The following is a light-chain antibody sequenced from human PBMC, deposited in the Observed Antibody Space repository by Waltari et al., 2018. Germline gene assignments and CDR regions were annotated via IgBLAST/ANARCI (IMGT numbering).Light chain of an antibody. J-gene: IGKJ2*01. V-gene: IGKV3-15*01. Sequence: EVVLTQSPVTLSVSPGERATLSCRASRNVGPSLAWYQQKPGQAPRLLIYDTSTRATGFPARFSGSGSGTEFTLTSSSLQSEDFGVYYCQQYNYWPPAYTFGQGTKLEIK. CDR3: QQYNYWPPAYT. CDR1: RNVGPS. CDR2: DTS.